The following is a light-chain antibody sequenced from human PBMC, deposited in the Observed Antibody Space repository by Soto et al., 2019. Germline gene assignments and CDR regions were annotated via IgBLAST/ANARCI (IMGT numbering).Light chain of an antibody. V-gene: IGKV3-11*01. CDR3: QQRSNWPT. J-gene: IGKJ4*01. Sequence: EIVWTQSPATLSLSPGERATLSCRASQSVSSFLAWYQQKPGQAPRLLIYDAFNRATGIPARFSGSGSGTDFTLTISSLEPEDFAVYYCQQRSNWPTFGGGTKVDI. CDR1: QSVSSF. CDR2: DAF.